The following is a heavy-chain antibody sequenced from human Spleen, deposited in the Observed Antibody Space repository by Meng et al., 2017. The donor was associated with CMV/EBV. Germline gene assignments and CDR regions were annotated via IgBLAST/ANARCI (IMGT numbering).Heavy chain of an antibody. D-gene: IGHD3-3*01. CDR3: ARVPITIFGVVNGPFDP. V-gene: IGHV4-31*02. Sequence: ISGDYSSWSCIRQPPGKGLEWIGYIFYSGGTYYNPSLKSRLTISVDTSKNEFSLRLNSATAADTAVYYCARVPITIFGVVNGPFDPWGQGTLVTVSS. J-gene: IGHJ5*02. CDR2: IFYSGGT. CDR1: ISGDYSS.